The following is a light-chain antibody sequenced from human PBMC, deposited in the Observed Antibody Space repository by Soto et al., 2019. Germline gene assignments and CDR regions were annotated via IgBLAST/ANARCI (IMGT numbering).Light chain of an antibody. CDR3: SSYTGSVTRV. CDR2: DVS. CDR1: SSDVGRYNY. Sequence: QSVLTQPASVSGSPGQSITISCTGTSSDVGRYNYVSWYQQHPGKAPKLMIHDVSNRPSGVSNRFSGSKSGNTASLTISGLQAEDEADYYCSSYTGSVTRVFGTGTKLTVL. V-gene: IGLV2-14*01. J-gene: IGLJ1*01.